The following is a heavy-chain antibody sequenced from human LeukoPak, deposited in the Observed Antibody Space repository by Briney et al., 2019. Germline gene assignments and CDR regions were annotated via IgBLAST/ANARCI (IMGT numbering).Heavy chain of an antibody. Sequence: GGSLRLSCAASGFTFTSFGMSWVRQAPGKGLEWVSAITGSGDSTYYADSVKGRFTISRDNSKNTLFLQMHSLRAEDTAIYYCARCSAGSCYSPIDYWGQGTLVSVSS. CDR1: GFTFTSFG. CDR2: ITGSGDST. CDR3: ARCSAGSCYSPIDY. V-gene: IGHV3-23*01. J-gene: IGHJ4*02. D-gene: IGHD2-15*01.